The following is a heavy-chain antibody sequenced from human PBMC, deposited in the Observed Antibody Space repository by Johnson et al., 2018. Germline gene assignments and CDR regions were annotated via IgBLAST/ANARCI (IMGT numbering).Heavy chain of an antibody. CDR1: GFTFSSYG. CDR3: ARANYYDSSGYNVGFQH. V-gene: IGHV3-7*03. J-gene: IGHJ1*01. CDR2: IKQDGREQ. Sequence: VQLVESGGGVVQPGRSLRLSCAASGFTFSSYGMHWVRQAPGKGLEWVANIKQDGREQDYVDSVKGRFTISRDNSKNTLYLQMHSLRAEDTAVYYCARANYYDSSGYNVGFQHWGQGTLVTVSS. D-gene: IGHD3-22*01.